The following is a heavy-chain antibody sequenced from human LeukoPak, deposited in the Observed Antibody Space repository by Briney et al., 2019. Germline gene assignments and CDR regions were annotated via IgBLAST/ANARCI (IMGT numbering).Heavy chain of an antibody. CDR3: ARSYYDISTGYYKPPLFDY. Sequence: ASVKVSCKASGYTFTSYAMHWVRQAPGQRLEWMGWINAGNGNTKYSQKFQGRVTITRDTSASTAYMELSSLRSEDTAVYYCARSYYDISTGYYKPPLFDYWGQGTLVTVSS. V-gene: IGHV1-3*01. D-gene: IGHD3-9*01. CDR1: GYTFTSYA. CDR2: INAGNGNT. J-gene: IGHJ4*02.